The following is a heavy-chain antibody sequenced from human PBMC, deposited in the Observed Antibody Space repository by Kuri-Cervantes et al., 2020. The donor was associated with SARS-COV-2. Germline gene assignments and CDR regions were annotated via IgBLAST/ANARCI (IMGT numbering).Heavy chain of an antibody. D-gene: IGHD6-13*01. V-gene: IGHV3-72*01. CDR2: CKGKAGSYST. CDR3: VGAGPGLSWDY. J-gene: IGHJ4*01. Sequence: LSLTCAASGFTFSDYTMDWVRQAPGKGLEWVGRCKGKAGSYSTYYAASVEGRFTISRDDSKNSLYLQMNSLTTEDTAVYYCVGAGPGLSWDYWGQGAPVTVSS. CDR1: GFTFSDYT.